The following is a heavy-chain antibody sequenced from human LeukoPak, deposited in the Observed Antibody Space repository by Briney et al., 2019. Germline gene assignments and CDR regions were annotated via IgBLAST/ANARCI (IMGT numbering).Heavy chain of an antibody. CDR2: IYPGDPDT. CDR1: GSTFTTYW. CDR3: ARRSCSGGRCYDY. V-gene: IGHV5-51*01. Sequence: GESLKISGEGSGSTFTTYWIGWLRQMPGTGLEWMGIIYPGDPDTTYSPSFQGQVTMSADKSINTAYLQWTSLKSSDTAMYYCARRSCSGGRCYDYWGQGTLVTVSS. J-gene: IGHJ4*02. D-gene: IGHD2-15*01.